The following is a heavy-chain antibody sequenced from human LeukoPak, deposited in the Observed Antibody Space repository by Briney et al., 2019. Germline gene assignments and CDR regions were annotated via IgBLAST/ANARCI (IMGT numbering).Heavy chain of an antibody. Sequence: PSETLALTCTVSGGSINSYSWSWIRQPAGKGLEWIGRIYSSGSTDYNSSLKSRVTMSVDTSKNQFSLKLSSVTAADTAVYYCARGAYGSGSTNWFDPWGQGTLVTVSS. J-gene: IGHJ5*02. D-gene: IGHD3-10*01. CDR3: ARGAYGSGSTNWFDP. CDR2: IYSSGST. V-gene: IGHV4-4*07. CDR1: GGSINSYS.